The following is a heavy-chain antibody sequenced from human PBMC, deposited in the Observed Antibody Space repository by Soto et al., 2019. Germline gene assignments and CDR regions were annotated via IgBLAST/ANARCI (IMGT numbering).Heavy chain of an antibody. D-gene: IGHD6-6*01. V-gene: IGHV1-69*06. J-gene: IGHJ4*02. CDR2: IIPIFGTA. CDR1: GDTFSSYA. Sequence: SVKVSCKASGDTFSSYAISWVRQAPGQGLEWMGGIIPIFGTANYAQKFQGRVTITADKSTSTAYMELSSLRSEDTAVYYCARSEYSTATFDYWGQGTLVTVSS. CDR3: ARSEYSTATFDY.